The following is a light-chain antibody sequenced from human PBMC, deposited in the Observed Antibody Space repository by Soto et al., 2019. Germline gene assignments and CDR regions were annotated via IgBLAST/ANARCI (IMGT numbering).Light chain of an antibody. J-gene: IGKJ4*01. CDR3: RQYNSYSLT. V-gene: IGKV1-5*01. Sequence: DIQMTQSPSTLSASVGDRVTITGLASQSVTSRLAWYQQKPGKAPKLLIYGDSNLESGVPSRFSGSGSGTEFTLTISSLQPDDFATYYCRQYNSYSLTFGGGTTVEIK. CDR1: QSVTSR. CDR2: GDS.